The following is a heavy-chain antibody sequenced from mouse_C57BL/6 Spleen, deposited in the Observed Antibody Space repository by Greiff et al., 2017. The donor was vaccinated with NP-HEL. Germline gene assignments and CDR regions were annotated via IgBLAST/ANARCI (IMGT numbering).Heavy chain of an antibody. CDR3: ARGITVVANYAMDY. CDR2: IDPNSGGT. CDR1: GYTFTSYW. Sequence: QVQLKQPGAELVKPGASVKLSCKASGYTFTSYWMHWVKQRPGRGLEWIGRIDPNSGGTKYNEKFKSKATLTVDKPSSTAYMQLSSLTSEDSAVYYCARGITVVANYAMDYWGQGTSVTVSS. J-gene: IGHJ4*01. D-gene: IGHD1-1*01. V-gene: IGHV1-72*01.